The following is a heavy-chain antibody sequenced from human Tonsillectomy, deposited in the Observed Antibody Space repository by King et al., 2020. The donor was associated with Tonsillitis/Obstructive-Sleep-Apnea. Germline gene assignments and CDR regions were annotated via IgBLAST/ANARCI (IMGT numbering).Heavy chain of an antibody. J-gene: IGHJ4*02. CDR3: VKDQGRYCTNGICFPFDY. CDR2: INTNGGST. Sequence: QLVQSGGGLVQPGGSLRLSCSASGFTFNRSGLHWVRQAPGKALEYVSAINTNGGSTYYADSVKGRFTISRDNSKNTLYLQMSSLRVEDTAVYYCVKDQGRYCTNGICFPFDYWGQGPLVTVSS. D-gene: IGHD2-8*01. V-gene: IGHV3-64D*06. CDR1: GFTFNRSG.